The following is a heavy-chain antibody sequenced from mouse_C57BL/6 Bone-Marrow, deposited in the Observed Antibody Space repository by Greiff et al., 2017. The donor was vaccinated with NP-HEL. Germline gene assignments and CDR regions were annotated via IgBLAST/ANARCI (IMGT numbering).Heavy chain of an antibody. D-gene: IGHD2-5*01. CDR3: TPRYSNFHWYFDV. Sequence: EVQLQQSGTVLARPGASVKMSCKTSGYTFTSYWMHWVKQRPGQGLEWIGAIYPGNSDTSYNQKFKGKAKLTAVTSASTAYMELSSLTNEDSAVYYCTPRYSNFHWYFDVWGTGTTVTVSS. CDR1: GYTFTSYW. CDR2: IYPGNSDT. V-gene: IGHV1-5*01. J-gene: IGHJ1*03.